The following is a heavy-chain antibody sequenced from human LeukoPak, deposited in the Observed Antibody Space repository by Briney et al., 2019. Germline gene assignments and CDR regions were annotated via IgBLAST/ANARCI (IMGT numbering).Heavy chain of an antibody. J-gene: IGHJ5*02. CDR2: MNPNSGNT. V-gene: IGHV1-8*03. CDR3: ARSRRGCTNGVCRNWFDP. CDR1: GYTFTSYD. Sequence: ASVKVSCKASGYTFTSYDINWVRQATGQGLEWMGWMNPNSGNTGYAQKFQGRVTITRNTSISTAYMELSSLRSEDTAVYYCARSRRGCTNGVCRNWFDPWGQGTLVTVSS. D-gene: IGHD2-8*01.